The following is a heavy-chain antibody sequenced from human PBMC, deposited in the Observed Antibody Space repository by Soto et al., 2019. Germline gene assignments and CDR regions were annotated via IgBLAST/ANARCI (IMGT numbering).Heavy chain of an antibody. D-gene: IGHD6-13*01. V-gene: IGHV5-51*01. Sequence: GESLKLSCKGSGYSFTSYWIGWVRQMPGKGLEWMGIIYPGDSDTRYSPSFQGQVTISADKSISTAYLQWSSLKASDTAMYYCARLPGIADPDDAFDIWGQGTMVTVSS. CDR1: GYSFTSYW. CDR2: IYPGDSDT. J-gene: IGHJ3*02. CDR3: ARLPGIADPDDAFDI.